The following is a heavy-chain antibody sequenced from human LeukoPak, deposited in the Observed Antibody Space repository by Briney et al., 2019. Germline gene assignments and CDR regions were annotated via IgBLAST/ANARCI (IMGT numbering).Heavy chain of an antibody. Sequence: ASVKVSCMASGYTFTSYPISWVRQAPGQGLEWMGWITTYNGNTKYAQKLQGRVTMTTDTSTSTVYMDLRGLRSDDTAVYYCARGYDYGDYVGDFDYWGQGTLVTVSS. CDR2: ITTYNGNT. CDR3: ARGYDYGDYVGDFDY. D-gene: IGHD4-17*01. CDR1: GYTFTSYP. J-gene: IGHJ4*02. V-gene: IGHV1-18*01.